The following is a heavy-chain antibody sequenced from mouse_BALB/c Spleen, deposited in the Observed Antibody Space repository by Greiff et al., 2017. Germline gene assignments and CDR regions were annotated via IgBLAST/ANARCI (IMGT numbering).Heavy chain of an antibody. Sequence: EVKLVESGGGLVKPGGSLKLSCAASGFTFSDYYMYWVRQTPEKRLEWVATISDGGSYTYYPDSVKGRFTISRDNAKNNLYLQMSSLKSEDTAMYYCARYVDYFDYWGQGTTLTVSS. CDR1: GFTFSDYY. V-gene: IGHV5-4*02. CDR3: ARYVDYFDY. J-gene: IGHJ2*01. CDR2: ISDGGSYT.